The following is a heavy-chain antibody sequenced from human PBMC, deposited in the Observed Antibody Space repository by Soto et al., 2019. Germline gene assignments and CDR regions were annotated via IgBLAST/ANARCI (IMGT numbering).Heavy chain of an antibody. J-gene: IGHJ6*02. V-gene: IGHV4-4*07. D-gene: IGHD3-22*01. CDR2: IYTTGST. Sequence: QVQLQESGPGLVKPSETLSLTCTVSGGSISTYFWSWIRQPAGGGLEWIGRIYTTGSTNYNPSLKIRGTMSLDTSRNQLPMKLSSVTAPDTAVYYCAREGGYFDSSGSGVYHYHGVDVWGQGTTVIVSS. CDR1: GGSISTYF. CDR3: AREGGYFDSSGSGVYHYHGVDV.